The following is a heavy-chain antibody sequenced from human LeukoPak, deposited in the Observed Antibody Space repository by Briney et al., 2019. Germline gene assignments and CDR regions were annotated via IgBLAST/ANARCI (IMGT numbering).Heavy chain of an antibody. CDR3: ARGGKATVVTM. CDR2: IYSSGST. CDR1: GGSINSYY. Sequence: SETLSLTCTVSGGSINSYYWSWIRQPAGKGLEWIGRIYSSGSTNYNPSLNSRVSMSVDTSKNQFSLKLTSVTAADTAVYYCARGGKATVVTMWGQGILVTVSS. D-gene: IGHD4-23*01. J-gene: IGHJ4*02. V-gene: IGHV4-4*07.